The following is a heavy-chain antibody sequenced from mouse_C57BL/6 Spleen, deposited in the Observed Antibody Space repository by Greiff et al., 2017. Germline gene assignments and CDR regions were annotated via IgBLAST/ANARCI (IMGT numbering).Heavy chain of an antibody. Sequence: QVQLQQSGAELVRPGASVTLSCKASGYTFTDYEMHWVKQTPVHGLEWIGAIDPETGGTAYNQKFKGKAILTADKSSSTAYMELRSLTSEDSAVYYCTRSGYGNYDWYFDVWGTGTTVTVSS. J-gene: IGHJ1*03. CDR2: IDPETGGT. CDR3: TRSGYGNYDWYFDV. CDR1: GYTFTDYE. V-gene: IGHV1-15*01. D-gene: IGHD2-1*01.